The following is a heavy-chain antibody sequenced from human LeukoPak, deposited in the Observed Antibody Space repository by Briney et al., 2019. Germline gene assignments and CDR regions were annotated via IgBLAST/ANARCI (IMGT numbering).Heavy chain of an antibody. CDR2: ISGSGGST. J-gene: IGHJ3*02. V-gene: IGHV3-23*01. Sequence: PGGSLRLSCAASGFTFSSYAMSWVGQAPGKGGEGVSAISGSGGSTYYADSVKGRFTISRDNSKNTLYLQMNSLRAEDTAVYYCAKNIAAAGNTEYDAFDIWGQGTMVTVSS. CDR1: GFTFSSYA. CDR3: AKNIAAAGNTEYDAFDI. D-gene: IGHD6-13*01.